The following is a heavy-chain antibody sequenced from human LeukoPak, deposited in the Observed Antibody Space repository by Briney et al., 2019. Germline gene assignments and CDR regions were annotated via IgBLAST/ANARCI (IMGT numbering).Heavy chain of an antibody. CDR2: IYYSGTT. D-gene: IGHD3-22*01. V-gene: IGHV4-39*07. J-gene: IGHJ3*02. CDR3: ARDALPYYDSSGYYKTRDAFDI. CDR1: GGSIGSSSYY. Sequence: PSETLSLTCTVSGGSIGSSSYYWGWIRQPPGKGLEWIGSIYYSGTTYYNPSLKSRVTISVDTSKNQFSLKLSSVTAADTAVYFYARDALPYYDSSGYYKTRDAFDIWGQGTMVSVSS.